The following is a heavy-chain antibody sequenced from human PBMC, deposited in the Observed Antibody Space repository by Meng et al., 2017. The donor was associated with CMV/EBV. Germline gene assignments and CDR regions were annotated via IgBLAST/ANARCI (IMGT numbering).Heavy chain of an antibody. CDR3: HGAGDHSY. D-gene: IGHD2-21*01. CDR2: LSGDGNT. Sequence: LTLACPASGFPVSPTPVPWVRQAPGKGLEWVSFLSGDGNTYYADSVKGRFTISRDNSKNTVYLQMTSLRADDTAVYYCHGAGDHSYWGQGTLVTVSS. J-gene: IGHJ4*02. V-gene: IGHV3-53*01. CDR1: GFPVSPTP.